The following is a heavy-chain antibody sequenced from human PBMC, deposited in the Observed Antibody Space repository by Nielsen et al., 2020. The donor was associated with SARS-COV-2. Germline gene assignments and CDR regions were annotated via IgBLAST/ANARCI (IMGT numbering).Heavy chain of an antibody. Sequence: GGSLRLSCAASGFTFSSYGMHWVRQAPGKGLEWVSGISWNSGSIGYADSVKGRFTISRDNAKNSLYLQMNSLRDEDTAVYYCARVSSTSYAYYTDVWGKGTTVTVSS. CDR2: ISWNSGSI. D-gene: IGHD2-2*01. J-gene: IGHJ6*03. V-gene: IGHV3-9*01. CDR1: GFTFSSYG. CDR3: ARVSSTSYAYYTDV.